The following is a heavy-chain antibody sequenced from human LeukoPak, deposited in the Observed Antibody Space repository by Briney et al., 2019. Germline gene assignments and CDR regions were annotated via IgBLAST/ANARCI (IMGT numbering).Heavy chain of an antibody. CDR2: IDPSDSYT. CDR1: GYSFTSYW. D-gene: IGHD3-22*01. V-gene: IGHV5-10-1*01. CDR3: AVGTYYHDSSGYYGGRLAEYFQH. J-gene: IGHJ1*01. Sequence: GESLKISCKGSGYSFTSYWISWVRQMPGKGLEWMGRIDPSDSYTNYSPSFQGHVTISADKSISTAYLQWSSLKASDTAMYYCAVGTYYHDSSGYYGGRLAEYFQHWGQGTLVTVSS.